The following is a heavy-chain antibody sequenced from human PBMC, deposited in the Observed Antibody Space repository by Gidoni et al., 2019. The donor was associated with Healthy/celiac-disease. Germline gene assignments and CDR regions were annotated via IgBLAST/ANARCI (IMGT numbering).Heavy chain of an antibody. CDR2: ISSSSSYI. Sequence: EVQLVESGGGLVKPGGSLRLSCAASGFTFSSYSMNWVRQAPGKGLEWVSSISSSSSYIYYADSVKGRFTISRDNAKNSLYLQMNSLRAEDTAVYYCARECSSWYVGCGEEFDYWGQGTLVTVSS. J-gene: IGHJ4*02. D-gene: IGHD6-13*01. CDR3: ARECSSWYVGCGEEFDY. V-gene: IGHV3-21*01. CDR1: GFTFSSYS.